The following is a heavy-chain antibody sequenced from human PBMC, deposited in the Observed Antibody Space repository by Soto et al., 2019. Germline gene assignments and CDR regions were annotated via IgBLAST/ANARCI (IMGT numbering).Heavy chain of an antibody. CDR1: GDSVSAMSAA. CDR3: VRCDIGPRTVVTPAYFQH. Sequence: SQTLSLTCAISGDSVSAMSAAWNWIRQSPWRGLEWLGRTYYRSKWHNDYAVSVRTRITIHTDPSRNRFSLQLNSVTPDDTAVFYCVRCDIGPRTVVTPAYFQHWGQGTLVTVSS. CDR2: TYYRSKWHN. J-gene: IGHJ1*01. V-gene: IGHV6-1*01. D-gene: IGHD4-4*01.